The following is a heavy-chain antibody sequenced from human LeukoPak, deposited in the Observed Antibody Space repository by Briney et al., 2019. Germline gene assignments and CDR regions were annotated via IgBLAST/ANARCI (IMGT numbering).Heavy chain of an antibody. CDR3: ARGKYSSSGALDP. Sequence: PSETLSLTCAVYGGSFSGYYRSWIRQPPGKGLEWIGEINHSGSTNYNPSLKSRVTISVDTSKNQFSLKLSSVTAADTAVYYCARGKYSSSGALDPWGQGTLVTVSS. J-gene: IGHJ5*02. CDR2: INHSGST. D-gene: IGHD6-13*01. CDR1: GGSFSGYY. V-gene: IGHV4-34*01.